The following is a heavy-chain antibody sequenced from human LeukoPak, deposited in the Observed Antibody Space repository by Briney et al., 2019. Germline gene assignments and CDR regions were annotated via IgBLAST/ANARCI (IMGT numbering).Heavy chain of an antibody. CDR2: IYYSGST. Sequence: PSETLSLTCTVSGGSINSSSYYWGWIRQPPGKGLEWIGSIYYSGSTYYNPSLKSRVTISVDTSKNQFSLKLSSVTAADTAVYYCARADSKLRLGYYDFWSGPHYYFDYWGQGTLVTVSS. V-gene: IGHV4-39*07. J-gene: IGHJ4*02. CDR1: GGSINSSSYY. D-gene: IGHD3-3*01. CDR3: ARADSKLRLGYYDFWSGPHYYFDY.